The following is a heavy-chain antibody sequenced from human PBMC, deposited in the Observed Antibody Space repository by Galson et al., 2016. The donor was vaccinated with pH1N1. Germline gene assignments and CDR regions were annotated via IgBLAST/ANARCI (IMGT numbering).Heavy chain of an antibody. D-gene: IGHD5-18*01. CDR1: GYIFPHYW. Sequence: QSGAEVTQPGESLKISCEGSGYIFPHYWIGWVRQMPGTGLELMGIIYPGDSETRYSPSFQGRVTNSVDKSINISYLQWSNLKASDTAIYFCARLSASSYGRAQYNMDVWSKGTTVTVSS. J-gene: IGHJ6*03. CDR3: ARLSASSYGRAQYNMDV. CDR2: IYPGDSET. V-gene: IGHV5-51*01.